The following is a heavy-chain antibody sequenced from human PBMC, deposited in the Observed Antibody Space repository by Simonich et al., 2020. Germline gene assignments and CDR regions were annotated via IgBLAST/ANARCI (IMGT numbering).Heavy chain of an antibody. CDR3: ARHAGFAFDI. V-gene: IGHV4-39*01. CDR1: GGSISSSSYY. CDR2: IYYSGDT. J-gene: IGHJ3*02. D-gene: IGHD6-13*01. Sequence: QLQLQESGPGLVKPSETLSLTCTVSGGSISSSSYYWGWIRQPPGKGLEWIGSIYYSGDTYYTPSLKSRFTISVDTSKNQFSLKLSSVTAADTAVYYCARHAGFAFDIWGQGTMVTVSS.